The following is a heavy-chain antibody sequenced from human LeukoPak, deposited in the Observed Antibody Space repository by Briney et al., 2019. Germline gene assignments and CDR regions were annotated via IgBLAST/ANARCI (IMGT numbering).Heavy chain of an antibody. CDR2: IYTSGST. V-gene: IGHV4-61*02. Sequence: PSETLSLACTVSGGSISSGSYYWSWIRQPAGKGLEWIGRIYTSGSTNYNPSPKSRVTISVDTSKNQFSLKLSSVTAADTAVYYCARVGWELPQYYFDYWGQGTLVTVSS. CDR3: ARVGWELPQYYFDY. CDR1: GGSISSGSYY. D-gene: IGHD1-26*01. J-gene: IGHJ4*02.